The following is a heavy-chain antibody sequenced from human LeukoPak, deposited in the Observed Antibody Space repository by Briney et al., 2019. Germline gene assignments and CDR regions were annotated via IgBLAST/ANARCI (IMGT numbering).Heavy chain of an antibody. D-gene: IGHD2-2*02. V-gene: IGHV3-30-3*01. Sequence: GGSLRLSCAASGFTFSSYAMHWVRQAPGKGLEWVAVISYDGSNKYYADSVRGRFTISRDNSKNTLYLQMNSLRAEDTAVYYCARDGRIVVVPAAIEVGWFDPWGQGTLVTVSS. J-gene: IGHJ5*02. CDR1: GFTFSSYA. CDR2: ISYDGSNK. CDR3: ARDGRIVVVPAAIEVGWFDP.